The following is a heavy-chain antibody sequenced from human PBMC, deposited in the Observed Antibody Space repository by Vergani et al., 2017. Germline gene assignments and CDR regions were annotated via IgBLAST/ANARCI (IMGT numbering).Heavy chain of an antibody. CDR3: AKGRGXSSWLPYYYYGMDV. Sequence: QVQLVESGGGVVQPGGSLTLSCAASGFTFSSYGMHWVRQAPGKGLEWVAFIRYDGSNKYYADSVKGRFTISRDNSKNTLYLQMNSLRAEDTAVYYCAKGRGXSSWLPYYYYGMDVWGQGTTVTVSS. J-gene: IGHJ6*02. V-gene: IGHV3-30*02. D-gene: IGHD6-13*01. CDR1: GFTFSSYG. CDR2: IRYDGSNK.